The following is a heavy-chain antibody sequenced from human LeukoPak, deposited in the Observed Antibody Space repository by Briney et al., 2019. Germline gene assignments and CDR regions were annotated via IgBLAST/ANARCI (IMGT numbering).Heavy chain of an antibody. J-gene: IGHJ5*02. V-gene: IGHV1-69*05. CDR1: GGTFSSYA. D-gene: IGHD3-10*01. Sequence: SVKVSCKASGGTFSSYAISWVRQAPGQGLECMGGIIPIFGTANYAQKFQGRVTITTDESTSTAYMELSSLRSEDTAVYYCASWHPTMVRGRPVWDWFDPWGQGTLVTVSS. CDR2: IIPIFGTA. CDR3: ASWHPTMVRGRPVWDWFDP.